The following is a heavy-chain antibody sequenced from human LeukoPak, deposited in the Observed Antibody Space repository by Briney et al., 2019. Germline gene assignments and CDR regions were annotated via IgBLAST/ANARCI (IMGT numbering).Heavy chain of an antibody. CDR1: GYTFIGYG. V-gene: IGHV1-18*01. D-gene: IGHD6-19*01. J-gene: IGHJ6*02. CDR3: ARVWGSGWPLYYYYYGMDV. Sequence: ASVKVSCKASGYTFIGYGISWVRQAPGQGLEWMGWITTYNDNTDYAQKLQGRVTMTTDTSTSTAYMELRSLRSDDTAVYYCARVWGSGWPLYYYYYGMDVWGQGTTVTVSS. CDR2: ITTYNDNT.